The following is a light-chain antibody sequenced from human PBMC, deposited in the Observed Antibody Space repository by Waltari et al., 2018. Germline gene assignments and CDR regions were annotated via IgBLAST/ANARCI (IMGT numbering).Light chain of an antibody. V-gene: IGKV3-15*01. CDR3: QQCNKWPPT. CDR2: DAS. CDR1: ESVATS. Sequence: EMVMPQSPATLSVSPGERVALSCRASESVATSLAWYQQIPGQAPRLLIYDASTRATNVSVRFSGSGSGTEFTLTITSLQSEDFAVYYCQQCNKWPPTFGGGTKVEIK. J-gene: IGKJ4*01.